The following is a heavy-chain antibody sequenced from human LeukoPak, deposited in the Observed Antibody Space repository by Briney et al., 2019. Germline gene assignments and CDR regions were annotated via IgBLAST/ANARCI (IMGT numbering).Heavy chain of an antibody. V-gene: IGHV2-5*01. Sequence: SGPTLVKPTQTLTLTCTLSGFSLSSSGVGVGWIRQPPGKAPEWLAHIYWNDDKRYRPSLKSRLTITMDGSKNQVVLTVTNMDPADTATYYCVHRPPSSSDWFDPWGQGTLVTVSS. CDR3: VHRPPSSSDWFDP. CDR2: IYWNDDK. D-gene: IGHD6-6*01. CDR1: GFSLSSSGVG. J-gene: IGHJ5*02.